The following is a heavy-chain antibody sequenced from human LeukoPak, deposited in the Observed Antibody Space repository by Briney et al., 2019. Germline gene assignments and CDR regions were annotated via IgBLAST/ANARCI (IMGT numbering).Heavy chain of an antibody. CDR2: IVSSSYI. J-gene: IGHJ4*02. Sequence: GGSLRLSCAASEFTFSSYVMAWVRQAPGKGLEWVSSIVSSSYIYYADSVKGRFTISRDNAKNSLYLQMSSLRAEDTAVYFCARISFLYYFDYWGQGTLVTVSS. V-gene: IGHV3-69-1*02. D-gene: IGHD2/OR15-2a*01. CDR1: EFTFSSYV. CDR3: ARISFLYYFDY.